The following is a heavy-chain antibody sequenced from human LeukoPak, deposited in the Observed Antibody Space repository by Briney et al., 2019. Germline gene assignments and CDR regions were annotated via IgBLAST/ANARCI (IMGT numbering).Heavy chain of an antibody. Sequence: GEPLKISCKGSGYNFTNYWISWVRQMPGKGLEWMGRIDPSDSYTNYSPSFQGHVTISTDKSISTAYLQWNSLKASDTAVYYCARQSSSVYFSDYWGQGTLVTVSS. CDR2: IDPSDSYT. D-gene: IGHD3-9*01. CDR3: ARQSSSVYFSDY. V-gene: IGHV5-10-1*01. J-gene: IGHJ4*02. CDR1: GYNFTNYW.